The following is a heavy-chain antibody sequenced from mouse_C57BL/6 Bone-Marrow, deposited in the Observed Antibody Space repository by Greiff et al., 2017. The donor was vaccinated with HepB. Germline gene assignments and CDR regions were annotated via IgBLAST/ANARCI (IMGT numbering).Heavy chain of an antibody. CDR3: ARGRVDY. CDR1: GYSFTGYY. Sequence: VQLQQSGPELVKPGASVKISCKASGYSFTGYYMNWVKQSPEKSLEWIGEINPSTGGTTYNQKFKAKATLTVDKSSSTAYMQLKSLTSEDSAVYYCARGRVDYWGQGTSVTVSS. CDR2: INPSTGGT. V-gene: IGHV1-42*01. J-gene: IGHJ4*01.